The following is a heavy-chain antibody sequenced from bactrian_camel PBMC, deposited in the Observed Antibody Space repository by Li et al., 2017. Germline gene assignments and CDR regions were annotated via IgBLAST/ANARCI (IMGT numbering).Heavy chain of an antibody. CDR3: VADVGCTGWDRGY. CDR1: GYAGNKGG. V-gene: IGHV3S54*01. CDR2: IYNGGGIT. J-gene: IGHJ6*01. D-gene: IGHD5*01. Sequence: HVQLVESGGGSVQAGGSLRLSCAGPGYAGNKGGMGWFRQVPGKYRERVASIYNGGGITYYADSVKGRFTVPEDNAKNTLTLQMNSLVPEDTGIYYCVADVGCTGWDRGYWGQGTQVTVS.